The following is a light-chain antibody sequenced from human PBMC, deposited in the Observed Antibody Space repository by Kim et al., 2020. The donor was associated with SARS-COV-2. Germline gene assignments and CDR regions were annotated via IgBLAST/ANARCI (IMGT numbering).Light chain of an antibody. CDR3: QQYNNWWT. Sequence: EVVMTQFPATLSVSPGERATLSCTASQSVSNNLAWYQQKPGQAPRLLIYGASTRATGVPARFSGSGFDTQFTLTISSLQSEDFALYYCQQYNNWWTFGQGTKLDIK. J-gene: IGKJ1*01. CDR2: GAS. V-gene: IGKV3-15*01. CDR1: QSVSNN.